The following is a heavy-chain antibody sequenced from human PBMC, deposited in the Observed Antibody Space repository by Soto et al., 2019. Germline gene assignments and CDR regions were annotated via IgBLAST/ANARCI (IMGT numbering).Heavy chain of an antibody. CDR1: GGSISSSSYY. CDR2: IYYSGST. Sequence: QLQLQESGPGLVKPSETLSLTCTVSGGSISSSSYYWGWIRQPPGKGLEWIGSIYYSGSTYYNPSLKSRVTISVDTSKNQFSLKLSSVTAADTAVYYCARHPWGPSNLDYWGQGTLVTVSS. CDR3: ARHPWGPSNLDY. J-gene: IGHJ4*02. V-gene: IGHV4-39*01. D-gene: IGHD3-16*01.